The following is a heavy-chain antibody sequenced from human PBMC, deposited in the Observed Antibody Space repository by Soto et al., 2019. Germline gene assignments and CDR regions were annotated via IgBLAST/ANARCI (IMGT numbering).Heavy chain of an antibody. CDR1: GYTFTSYD. J-gene: IGHJ4*02. CDR2: MNPNSGNT. D-gene: IGHD2-15*01. V-gene: IGHV1-8*01. Sequence: ASVKVSCKASGYTFTSYDINWVRQATGQGLEWMGWMNPNSGNTGYAQKFQGRVTMTRNTSISTAYMELSSLRSEDTAVYYCARDGGYCSGGSCTPSRSSLRWGQGTLVTVSS. CDR3: ARDGGYCSGGSCTPSRSSLR.